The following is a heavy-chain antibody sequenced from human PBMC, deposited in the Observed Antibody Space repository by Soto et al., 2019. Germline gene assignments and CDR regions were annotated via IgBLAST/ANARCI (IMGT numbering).Heavy chain of an antibody. V-gene: IGHV3-74*01. CDR3: ARGLPYNMDV. CDR1: GFTFSSYW. J-gene: IGHJ6*02. CDR2: ISNDGSST. D-gene: IGHD1-1*01. Sequence: GGSLRLSCAASGFTFSSYWMHWVRQAPGKGLVWVSRISNDGSSTSYADSVKGRFTISRDNAKNTLYLQMNTLRAEDTALYYCARGLPYNMDVWGQGTTVTVSS.